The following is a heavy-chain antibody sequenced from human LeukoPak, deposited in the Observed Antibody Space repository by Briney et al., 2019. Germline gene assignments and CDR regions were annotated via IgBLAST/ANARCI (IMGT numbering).Heavy chain of an antibody. CDR3: AKDPPYQPHAKYFDY. CDR1: GFTFSNYA. CDR2: IRVNGDST. Sequence: AGGSLRLSCAASGFTFSNYAVNWVRQAPGKGLEWVSTIRVNGDSTFYADSVKGRFTISRDNSKNTLYLQMNSLRAEDTAVYYCAKDPPYQPHAKYFDYWGQGTLVTVSS. D-gene: IGHD2-2*01. J-gene: IGHJ4*02. V-gene: IGHV3-23*01.